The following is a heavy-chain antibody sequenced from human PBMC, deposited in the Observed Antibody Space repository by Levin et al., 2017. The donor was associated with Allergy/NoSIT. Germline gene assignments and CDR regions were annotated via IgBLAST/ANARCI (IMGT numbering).Heavy chain of an antibody. D-gene: IGHD1-14*01. J-gene: IGHJ4*02. CDR2: IHWNDDK. V-gene: IGHV2-5*01. Sequence: SGPTLVKPTQTLTLTCTFSGFSVTTSGEGVGWIRQPAGKALEWLAAIHWNDDKRYSPSLKSRLTITKDTSKNQVVLIMTNMDPADTGTYYCAHSLWSELPVGFDSWGQGTLVTVSS. CDR1: GFSVTTSGEG. CDR3: AHSLWSELPVGFDS.